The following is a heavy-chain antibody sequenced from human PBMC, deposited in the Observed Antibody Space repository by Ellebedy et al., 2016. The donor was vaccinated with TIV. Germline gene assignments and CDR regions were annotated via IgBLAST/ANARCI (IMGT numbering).Heavy chain of an antibody. CDR2: ISAYNGNT. J-gene: IGHJ3*02. V-gene: IGHV1-18*01. Sequence: ASVKVSXKASGYTFTSYGISWVRQAPGQGLEWMGWISAYNGNTNYAQKLQGRVTMTTDTSTSTAYMELRSLRSDDTAVYYCARAGMVYIAVAEGAFDIWGQGTMVTVSS. CDR3: ARAGMVYIAVAEGAFDI. CDR1: GYTFTSYG. D-gene: IGHD6-19*01.